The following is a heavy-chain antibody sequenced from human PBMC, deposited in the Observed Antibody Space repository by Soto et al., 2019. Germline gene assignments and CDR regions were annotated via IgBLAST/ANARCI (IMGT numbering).Heavy chain of an antibody. CDR2: ISHDGSNK. V-gene: IGHV3-30*18. CDR1: GFTFSTYG. D-gene: IGHD6-19*01. J-gene: IGHJ4*02. CDR3: ANGYRSGWYYFDY. Sequence: QVQLVESGGGVVQPGRSLRLSCAASGFTFSTYGMHWVRQAPGKGLEWVAVISHDGSNKYYADSVKGRFTIPRDNSKNTLYLQMNSLKPEDTAVYYCANGYRSGWYYFDYWGQGTLVTVSS.